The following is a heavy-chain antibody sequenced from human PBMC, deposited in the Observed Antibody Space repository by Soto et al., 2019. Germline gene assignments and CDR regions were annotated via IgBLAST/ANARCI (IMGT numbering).Heavy chain of an antibody. Sequence: QVQLQQWGAGLLKPSETLSLTCAVYGGFVSSGTYYWSWIRQPPGKGLEWIWELSHSGGTHFNPSLKRRVTISVDTAKNQFSLKMSSVTAADSALYYCARVGRGTATTGVDAFDIWGPGTMVTVSS. CDR3: ARVGRGTATTGVDAFDI. V-gene: IGHV4-34*01. CDR1: GGFVSSGTYY. J-gene: IGHJ3*02. CDR2: LSHSGGT. D-gene: IGHD1-1*01.